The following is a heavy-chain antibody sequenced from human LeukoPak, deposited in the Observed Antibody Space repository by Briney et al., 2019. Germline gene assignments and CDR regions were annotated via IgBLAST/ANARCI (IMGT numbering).Heavy chain of an antibody. D-gene: IGHD2-21*01. V-gene: IGHV3-74*01. CDR2: INTDGSST. Sequence: GGSLRLSCAASGFTLSSYSMNWVRQAPGKGLVWVSRINTDGSSTNYADSVKGRFTISRDNAKNTLYLQMNSLRVEDTGVYYCARVSIADSYNYYYMDVWGKGTTVTVSS. CDR1: GFTLSSYS. J-gene: IGHJ6*03. CDR3: ARVSIADSYNYYYMDV.